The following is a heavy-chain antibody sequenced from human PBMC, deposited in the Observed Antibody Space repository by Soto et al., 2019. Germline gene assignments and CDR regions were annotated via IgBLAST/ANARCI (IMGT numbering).Heavy chain of an antibody. J-gene: IGHJ3*02. V-gene: IGHV3-9*01. Sequence: PGGSLRLACAASGFTFDDYAMHWVRQAPGKGLEWVSGISWNSGSIGYADSVKGRFTISRDNAKNSLYLQMNSLRAEDTALYYCAKGSGVLRYFDWLADAFDIWGQGTMVTVSS. CDR2: ISWNSGSI. D-gene: IGHD3-9*01. CDR3: AKGSGVLRYFDWLADAFDI. CDR1: GFTFDDYA.